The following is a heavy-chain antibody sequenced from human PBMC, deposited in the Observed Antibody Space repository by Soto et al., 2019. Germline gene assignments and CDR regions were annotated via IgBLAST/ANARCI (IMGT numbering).Heavy chain of an antibody. Sequence: PGGSLRLSCAASGFTFSSYAMHWVRQAPGKGLEWVAVISYDGSNKYYADSVKGRFTISRDNSKNTLYLQMNSLRAEDTAVYYCARDLVSGYSSGWYGLYFDYWGQGTLVTVSS. V-gene: IGHV3-30-3*01. CDR3: ARDLVSGYSSGWYGLYFDY. CDR1: GFTFSSYA. CDR2: ISYDGSNK. J-gene: IGHJ4*02. D-gene: IGHD6-19*01.